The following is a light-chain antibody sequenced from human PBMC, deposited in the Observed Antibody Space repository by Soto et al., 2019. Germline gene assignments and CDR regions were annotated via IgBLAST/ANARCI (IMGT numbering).Light chain of an antibody. V-gene: IGLV1-44*01. CDR1: NSNIGSNT. J-gene: IGLJ2*01. Sequence: QSVLTQPPSASGTPGQRVTITCSGSNSNIGSNTVNWYQQLPGTAPKLLVCDNNKQPSGVPGRFSDSKSGTSASLAISGLQSEDEADYYCASWDDRLNAVVFGGGTKVNVL. CDR3: ASWDDRLNAVV. CDR2: DNN.